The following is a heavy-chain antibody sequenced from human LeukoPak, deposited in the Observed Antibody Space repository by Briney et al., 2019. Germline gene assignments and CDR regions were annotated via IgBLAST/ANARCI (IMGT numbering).Heavy chain of an antibody. D-gene: IGHD4-17*01. Sequence: GASVKVSCKASGYTFTSYGISWVRQAPGQGLEWMGWISAYNGNTNYAQKLQGRVTMTRDTSTSTVYMELSSLRSEDTAVYYCARGISDGDYVSFDYWGQGTLVTVSS. CDR3: ARGISDGDYVSFDY. V-gene: IGHV1-18*01. CDR2: ISAYNGNT. J-gene: IGHJ4*02. CDR1: GYTFTSYG.